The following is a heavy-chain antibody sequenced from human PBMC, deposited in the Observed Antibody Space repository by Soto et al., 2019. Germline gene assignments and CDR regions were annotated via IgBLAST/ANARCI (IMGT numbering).Heavy chain of an antibody. J-gene: IGHJ6*02. CDR2: INPKTAAT. D-gene: IGHD1-26*01. V-gene: IGHV1-2*02. Sequence: ASVKVSCKASGYSVSDYFIQWVRQAPGQGLEWVEWINPKTAATNYAKKFQGRVSLTWDTSFSTAYMELTRLRPDDTAVYYCARIKWGLDYYNGMDVWGQGTTVTVSS. CDR1: GYSVSDYF. CDR3: ARIKWGLDYYNGMDV.